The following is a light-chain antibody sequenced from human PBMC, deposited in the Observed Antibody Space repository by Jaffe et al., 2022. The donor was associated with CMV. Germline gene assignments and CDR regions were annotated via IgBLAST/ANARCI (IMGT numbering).Light chain of an antibody. CDR1: SSNIENNF. CDR3: GTWDSSLSGGV. V-gene: IGLV1-51*01. Sequence: QSVLTQPPSVSAAPGQRLTISCSGDSSNIENNFVSWYQQLPGTAPKLLIYEDNKRPSGIPDRFSGSKSGTSATLDITGLQTGDEAEYYCGTWDSSLSGGVFGGGTKVTVL. CDR2: EDN. J-gene: IGLJ2*01.